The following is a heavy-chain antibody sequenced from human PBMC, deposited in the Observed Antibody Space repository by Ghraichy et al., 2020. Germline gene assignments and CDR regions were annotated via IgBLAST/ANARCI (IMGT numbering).Heavy chain of an antibody. D-gene: IGHD2-15*01. V-gene: IGHV3-74*01. CDR3: ARKYCSGGRCFFGTGGSHFDY. Sequence: GGSLRLSCAASGFTLNNYWMHWVRQAPGKGLVWVSRIKSDGSSTTYADSVKGRFTISRDNAKNTLYLQMNSLRAEDTAVYYCARKYCSGGRCFFGTGGSHFDYWGQGILVTVSS. CDR1: GFTLNNYW. J-gene: IGHJ4*02. CDR2: IKSDGSST.